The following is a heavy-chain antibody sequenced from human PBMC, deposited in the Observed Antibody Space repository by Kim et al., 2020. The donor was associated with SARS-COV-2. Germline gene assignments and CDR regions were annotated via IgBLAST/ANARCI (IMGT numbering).Heavy chain of an antibody. CDR3: SKDLHNYSAMDV. CDR1: GFTFRNNA. Sequence: GGSLRLSCAASGFTFRNNAMNWVRQAPGKGLEWVAGIGSDESTHYADYVRGRFTISIANSKNTLHLQMNRLSGEDTATSSFSKDLHNYSAMDV. V-gene: IGHV3-23*01. CDR2: IGSDEST. D-gene: IGHD1-26*01. J-gene: IGHJ6*01.